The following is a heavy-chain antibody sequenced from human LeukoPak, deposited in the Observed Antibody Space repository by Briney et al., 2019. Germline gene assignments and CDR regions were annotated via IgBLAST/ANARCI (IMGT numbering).Heavy chain of an antibody. CDR2: ISSSSSYI. D-gene: IGHD2-8*01. V-gene: IGHV3-21*01. CDR1: GFTFSSYT. Sequence: GGSLRLSCAASGFTFSSYTMNWVRQAPGKGLEWVSSISSSSSYIYYADSVKGRFSISRDSSKNILYLQMNSLRAEDTAVYYCAKDRCSNGVGCYYYYMDVWGKGTTVTISS. CDR3: AKDRCSNGVGCYYYYMDV. J-gene: IGHJ6*03.